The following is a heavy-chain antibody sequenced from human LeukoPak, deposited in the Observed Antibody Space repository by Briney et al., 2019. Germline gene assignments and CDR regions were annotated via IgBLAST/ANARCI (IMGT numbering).Heavy chain of an antibody. CDR1: GGSISNFY. CDR2: IYSSGGT. Sequence: PSETLSLTCTVSGGSISNFYWSWIRQPPGKGLEWIGYIYSSGGTNHNPSLKSRLTVSLDTSKNRFSLKLTSVTAADTAVYYCARYNWNDETFDYWGQGTLVTVSS. V-gene: IGHV4-4*09. CDR3: ARYNWNDETFDY. D-gene: IGHD1-1*01. J-gene: IGHJ4*02.